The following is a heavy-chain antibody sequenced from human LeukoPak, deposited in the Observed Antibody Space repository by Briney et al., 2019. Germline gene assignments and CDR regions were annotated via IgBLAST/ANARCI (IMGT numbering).Heavy chain of an antibody. V-gene: IGHV1-46*01. J-gene: IGHJ4*02. CDR1: GYTFTSFY. CDR2: INPSSGST. CDR3: ARDGEYYDSRGSYFDS. D-gene: IGHD3-22*01. Sequence: ASVKVSCKASGYTFTSFYMHWVRQAPGQGLEWMGIINPSSGSTSNAQKFQGRVTMTRDTSTSTVYMEPSSLRSEDTAVYYCARDGEYYDSRGSYFDSWGQGTLVTVSS.